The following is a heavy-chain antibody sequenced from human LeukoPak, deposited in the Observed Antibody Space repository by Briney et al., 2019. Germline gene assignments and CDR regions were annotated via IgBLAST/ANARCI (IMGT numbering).Heavy chain of an antibody. D-gene: IGHD6-19*01. CDR1: GGSICSYY. V-gene: IGHV4-59*01. Sequence: PSETLSLTCTVSGGSICSYYWSWIRQPPGKGLEWIGYIYYSGSTNYNPSLKSRVTISVDTSKNQFSLKLSSVTAADTAVYYCARVGYGSGSPRRAFDIWGQGTMVTVSS. J-gene: IGHJ3*02. CDR2: IYYSGST. CDR3: ARVGYGSGSPRRAFDI.